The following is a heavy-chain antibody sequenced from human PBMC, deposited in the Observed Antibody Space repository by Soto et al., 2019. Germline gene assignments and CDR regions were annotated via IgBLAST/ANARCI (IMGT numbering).Heavy chain of an antibody. CDR2: IWYDGTNA. J-gene: IGHJ6*02. CDR1: GFSFSTYG. D-gene: IGHD5-18*01. CDR3: ARVEAPLIHSDHYYYGMDV. Sequence: QVQLVESGGGVVRPGRSLRLACEASGFSFSTYGMHWVRQAPGKGLQWVAVIWYDGTNAYYADSVKGRFTIPRDNSKDTLYLEMNNLRAEDTAVYYCARVEAPLIHSDHYYYGMDVWGQGTTVTV. V-gene: IGHV3-33*01.